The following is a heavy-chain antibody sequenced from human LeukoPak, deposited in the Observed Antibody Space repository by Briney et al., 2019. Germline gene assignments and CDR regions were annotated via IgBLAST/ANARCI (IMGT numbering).Heavy chain of an antibody. J-gene: IGHJ6*02. D-gene: IGHD3-10*02. Sequence: SETLSLTCTVSGASISSGGYYWSWIRQHPGKGLEWIGYVHYTGSTYNNPSLKGRVTISIDTSKNQFSLKLNSVTAADTAVYYCARDVPKKAPYGVDVWGPGTTVIVSS. CDR3: ARDVPKKAPYGVDV. CDR1: GASISSGGYY. CDR2: VHYTGST. V-gene: IGHV4-31*03.